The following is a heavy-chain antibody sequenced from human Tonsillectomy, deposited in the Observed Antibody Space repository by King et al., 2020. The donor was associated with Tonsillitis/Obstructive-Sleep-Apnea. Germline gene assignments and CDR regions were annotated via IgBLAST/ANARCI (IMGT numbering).Heavy chain of an antibody. CDR3: ARDSISNAPLLEWLLYRPGPPNWFDP. V-gene: IGHV1-18*01. D-gene: IGHD3-3*01. CDR1: GYTFTSYG. Sequence: VQLVESGAEVKKPGASVKVSCKASGYTFTSYGISWVRQAPGQGLEWMGWISAYNGNTNYAQKLQGRVTMTTDTSTSTAYMELRSLRSDDTAVYYCARDSISNAPLLEWLLYRPGPPNWFDPWGQGPLVTVSS. CDR2: ISAYNGNT. J-gene: IGHJ5*02.